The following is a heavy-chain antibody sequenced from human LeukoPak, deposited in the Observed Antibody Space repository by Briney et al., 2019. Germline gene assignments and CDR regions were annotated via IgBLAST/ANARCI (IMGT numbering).Heavy chain of an antibody. CDR3: ASGGTTVTTYFDY. V-gene: IGHV3-30-3*01. CDR2: ISDDGINK. CDR1: GFTFSSYV. J-gene: IGHJ4*02. D-gene: IGHD4-17*01. Sequence: GRSLRLSCAASGFTFSSYVMHWVRQAPGKGLEWVAVISDDGINKYYADSVKGRFTISRDNSKSALFLQLNSLRAEDTAVYYCASGGTTVTTYFDYWGQGTLVTVSS.